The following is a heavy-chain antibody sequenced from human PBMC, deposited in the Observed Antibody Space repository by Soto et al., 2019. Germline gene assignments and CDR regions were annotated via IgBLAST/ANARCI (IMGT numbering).Heavy chain of an antibody. CDR1: GGSISSSSYY. CDR3: ARHFQDYNWNYLYYFDY. Sequence: QLQLQESGPGLVKPSETLSLTCTVSGGSISSSSYYWGWIRQPPGKGLEWIGSIYYSGSTYYNPSLKSRVTISVDTSKNQFSLKLSSVTAADTAVYYCARHFQDYNWNYLYYFDYWGQGTLVTVSS. V-gene: IGHV4-39*01. CDR2: IYYSGST. D-gene: IGHD1-7*01. J-gene: IGHJ4*02.